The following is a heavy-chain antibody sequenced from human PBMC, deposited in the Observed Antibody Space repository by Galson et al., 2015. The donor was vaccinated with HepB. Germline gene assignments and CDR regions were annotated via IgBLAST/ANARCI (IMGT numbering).Heavy chain of an antibody. J-gene: IGHJ4*02. Sequence: SLRLSCAASGFTFSSYAMHWVRQAPGKGLEWVAVISYDGSNKYYADSVKGRFTISRDNSKNTLYLQMNSLRAEDTAVYYCARPTYYYDSSGYGGAFDYWGQGTLVTVSS. CDR3: ARPTYYYDSSGYGGAFDY. D-gene: IGHD3-22*01. CDR1: GFTFSSYA. CDR2: ISYDGSNK. V-gene: IGHV3-30*04.